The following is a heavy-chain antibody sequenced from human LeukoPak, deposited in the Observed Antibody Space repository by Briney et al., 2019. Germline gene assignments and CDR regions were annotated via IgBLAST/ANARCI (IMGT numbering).Heavy chain of an antibody. Sequence: SVKVSCKASGGTFSSYAISWVRQAPGQGLEWMGGIIPIFGTANYAQKFQGRVTITTDESTSTAYMELSSLRSEDTAVYYCARERGIVATIHFDYWGQGTLVTVSS. D-gene: IGHD5-12*01. V-gene: IGHV1-69*05. CDR2: IIPIFGTA. CDR3: ARERGIVATIHFDY. CDR1: GGTFSSYA. J-gene: IGHJ4*02.